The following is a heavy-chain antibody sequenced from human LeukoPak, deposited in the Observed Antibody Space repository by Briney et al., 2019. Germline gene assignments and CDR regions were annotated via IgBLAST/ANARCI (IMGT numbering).Heavy chain of an antibody. D-gene: IGHD4-17*01. CDR1: GGSFSDYF. J-gene: IGHJ4*02. CDR2: INHGGGT. Sequence: SETLSLTCAVYGGSFSDYFWNWIRQTPGKGLEWIGEINHGGGTNYNPSLKSRATISVDTSKKQFSLNLTSVTAADTAVYYCARGEDGAGDYRPTYFDSWGQGTLVTVSS. V-gene: IGHV4-34*01. CDR3: ARGEDGAGDYRPTYFDS.